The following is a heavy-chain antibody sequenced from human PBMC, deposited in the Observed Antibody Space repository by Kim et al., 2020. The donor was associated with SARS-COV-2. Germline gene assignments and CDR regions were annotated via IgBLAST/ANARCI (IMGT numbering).Heavy chain of an antibody. J-gene: IGHJ6*03. V-gene: IGHV1-18*01. CDR3: ARSRDYYYYMDV. Sequence: NYAQKLQGRVTMTTDTSTSTDYMELRSLRSDDTAVYYCARSRDYYYYMDVWGKGTTVTVSS. D-gene: IGHD2-21*01.